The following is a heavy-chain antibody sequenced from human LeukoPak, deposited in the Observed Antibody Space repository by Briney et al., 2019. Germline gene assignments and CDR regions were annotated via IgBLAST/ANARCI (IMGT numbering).Heavy chain of an antibody. J-gene: IGHJ5*02. CDR1: GFTFSDYG. V-gene: IGHV3-33*06. CDR3: AKDGSGPYYSLFVP. D-gene: IGHD3-10*01. Sequence: PGGSLRLSCAASGFTFSDYGMHWVRQAPGEGLEWVSVIWSGGSTEMYADSVKGRFTISRDTHKSTLYLQMNRVRVEDTAVYCCAKDGSGPYYSLFVPWGQGTMVIVSS. CDR2: IWSGGSTE.